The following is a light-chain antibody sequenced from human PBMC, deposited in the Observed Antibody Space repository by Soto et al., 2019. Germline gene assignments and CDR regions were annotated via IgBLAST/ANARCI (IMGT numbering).Light chain of an antibody. CDR1: QSVSSN. CDR3: QQYGDLPWT. Sequence: EIVMTQSPATLSVSPGERATLSCRGSQSVSSNLAWYQQQPGQAPRLLLYDASTRATGIPARFSGSGSGTDFTLTINRLEPEDFAVYYCQQYGDLPWTFGQGTKVDIK. CDR2: DAS. V-gene: IGKV3-15*01. J-gene: IGKJ1*01.